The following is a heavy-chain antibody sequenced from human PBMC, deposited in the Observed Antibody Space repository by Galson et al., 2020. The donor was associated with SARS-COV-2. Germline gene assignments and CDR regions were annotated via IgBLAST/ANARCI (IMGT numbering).Heavy chain of an antibody. J-gene: IGHJ4*02. V-gene: IGHV3-48*04. CDR1: GFTFSTYG. Sequence: GESLKLSCAASGFTFSTYGINWVRQAPGKGLEWVSYISSSSSIIYYADSVKGRFTISRDNAKNSLYLQMNSLRVEDTAVYYCARDNQRGIHLEELSFGFDYWGQGTLVTVSS. CDR3: ARDNQRGIHLEELSFGFDY. D-gene: IGHD3-16*02. CDR2: ISSSSSII.